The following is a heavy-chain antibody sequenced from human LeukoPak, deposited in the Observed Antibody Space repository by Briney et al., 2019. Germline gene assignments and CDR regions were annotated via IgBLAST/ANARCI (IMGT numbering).Heavy chain of an antibody. CDR2: IGTAGDP. CDR3: TRGGDDGFDP. J-gene: IGHJ5*02. CDR1: GFTFGRYD. D-gene: IGHD3-16*01. Sequence: GGSLRLFCAASGFTFGRYDMHGVREARGRGLEWPSAIGTAGDPYYPGSVTGRFNISRENARNSLYIQMTSLKAADTAVYYCTRGGDDGFDPWGQGTLVTVSS. V-gene: IGHV3-13*05.